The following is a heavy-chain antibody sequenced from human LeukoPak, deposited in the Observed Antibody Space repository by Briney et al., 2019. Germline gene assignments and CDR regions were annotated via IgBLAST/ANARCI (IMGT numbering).Heavy chain of an antibody. Sequence: GGSLRLSCAASGFTFNDYYMSWIRQAPGKGLEWVSYISSSGSTIYYADSVKGRFTISRDNAKNSLYLQMNSLRAEDTAVYYCARGEQRMWLLLPNYFDYWGQGTLVTVSS. CDR2: ISSSGSTI. V-gene: IGHV3-11*04. CDR3: ARGEQRMWLLLPNYFDY. CDR1: GFTFNDYY. J-gene: IGHJ4*02. D-gene: IGHD3-22*01.